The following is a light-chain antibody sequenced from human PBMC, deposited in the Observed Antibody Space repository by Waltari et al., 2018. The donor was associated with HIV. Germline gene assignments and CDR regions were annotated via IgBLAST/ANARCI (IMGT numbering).Light chain of an antibody. CDR1: HGIRNF. V-gene: IGKV1-33*01. Sequence: IQMTQSPSSLSASLVYIVTITCQASHGIRNFLNWFLQKPGKAPKLLISDASNLRSGVPSRFSGTGSGTHFTLTISGLQPEDVATYYCQQYDNPNYSFGQGTKLEI. CDR3: QQYDNPNYS. J-gene: IGKJ2*03. CDR2: DAS.